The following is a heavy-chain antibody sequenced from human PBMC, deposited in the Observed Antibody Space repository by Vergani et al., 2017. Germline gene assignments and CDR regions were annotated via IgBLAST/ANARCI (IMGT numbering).Heavy chain of an antibody. J-gene: IGHJ3*02. CDR2: IYYSGST. D-gene: IGHD3-10*01. CDR1: GGSISSSSYY. CDR3: AREGPRLLRGFRRDAFDI. V-gene: IGHV4-39*07. Sequence: QLQLQESGPGLVKPSETLSLTCTVSGGSISSSSYYWGWIRQPPGKGLEWIGSIYYSGSTYYNPSLKSRVTISVDTSKNQFSLKLSSVTAADTAVYYCAREGPRLLRGFRRDAFDIWGQGTMVTVSS.